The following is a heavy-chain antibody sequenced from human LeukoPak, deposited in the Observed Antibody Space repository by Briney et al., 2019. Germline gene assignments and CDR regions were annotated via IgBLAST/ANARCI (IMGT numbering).Heavy chain of an antibody. D-gene: IGHD3-22*01. Sequence: PGGSLRLSCAASGFTFSSYGMHWVRQAPGKGLEWVAVICSDGSKKYYADSVKGRFTISRDNSKNTLYLQMNSLRAEDTAVYYCARSHYYDSSGYPNWFDPWGQGTLVTVSS. J-gene: IGHJ5*02. V-gene: IGHV3-33*01. CDR3: ARSHYYDSSGYPNWFDP. CDR2: ICSDGSKK. CDR1: GFTFSSYG.